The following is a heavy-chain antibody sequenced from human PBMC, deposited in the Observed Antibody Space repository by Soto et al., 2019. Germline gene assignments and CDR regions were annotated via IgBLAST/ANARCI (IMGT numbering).Heavy chain of an antibody. CDR3: ASGGYDYIWGSYRYLDY. CDR1: GFTFSSYS. V-gene: IGHV3-48*01. CDR2: MGSSSSTI. Sequence: EVQLVESGGGLVQSGGSLRLSCAASGFTFSSYSMNWVRQAPGKGLEWVSYMGSSSSTIYYADSVQGRFTISRDNAKNSLYLQMNSLRAEDTAVYYCASGGYDYIWGSYRYLDYWGQGTLVTVSS. J-gene: IGHJ4*02. D-gene: IGHD3-16*02.